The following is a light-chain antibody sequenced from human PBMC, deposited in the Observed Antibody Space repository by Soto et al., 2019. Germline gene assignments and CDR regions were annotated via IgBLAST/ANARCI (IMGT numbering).Light chain of an antibody. Sequence: EIVMTQSPATLSVSPGERATLFCRASQSVSSYVAWYQLKPGQAPRLLIYGPSTRATGIPGRFSGSGSGTEFTLTVSSLQSEDFAVYYCQQYYNWPLTFGGGTKVEVK. V-gene: IGKV3-15*01. CDR2: GPS. CDR1: QSVSSY. J-gene: IGKJ4*01. CDR3: QQYYNWPLT.